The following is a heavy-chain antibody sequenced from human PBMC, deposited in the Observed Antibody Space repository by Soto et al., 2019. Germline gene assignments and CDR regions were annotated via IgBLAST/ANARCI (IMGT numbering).Heavy chain of an antibody. CDR1: GYSFTSYW. V-gene: IGHV5-51*01. D-gene: IGHD6-6*01. CDR2: IYPGDSDT. J-gene: IGHJ6*02. CDR3: ARHKKYSSSLYYYYGMDV. Sequence: GETLKISCKGSGYSFTSYWIGWVRQMPGKGLEWMGIIYPGDSDTRYSPSLQGQVTISADKSISTAYLQWSSLKASDTAMYYCARHKKYSSSLYYYYGMDVWGQGTTVTVSS.